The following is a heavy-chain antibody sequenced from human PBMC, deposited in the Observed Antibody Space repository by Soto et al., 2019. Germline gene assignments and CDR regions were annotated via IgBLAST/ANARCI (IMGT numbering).Heavy chain of an antibody. CDR1: GGSFSGYY. CDR3: ARGHPYYYGSGSRKFDY. D-gene: IGHD3-10*01. J-gene: IGHJ4*02. V-gene: IGHV4-34*01. Sequence: SETLSLTCAVSGGSFSGYYWSWIRQPPGKGLEWIGEINHSGSTNYNPSLKSRVTISVDTSENQFPLKLSSVTAADTAVYYCARGHPYYYGSGSRKFDYWGQGTLVTVSS. CDR2: INHSGST.